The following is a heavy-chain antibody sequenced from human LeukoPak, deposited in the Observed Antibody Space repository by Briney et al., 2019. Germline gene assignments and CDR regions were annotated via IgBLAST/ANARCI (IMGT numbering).Heavy chain of an antibody. CDR3: ARDLLVMGPCPGGFDY. CDR1: GGTFSSYA. Sequence: SVKVSCKASGGTFSSYAISWVRQAPGQGLEWMGRIIPIFGTANYAQKFQGRVTITTDESTSTAYMELSSLRSEDTAVYYCARDLLVMGPCPGGFDYWGQGTLVTVSS. CDR2: IIPIFGTA. J-gene: IGHJ4*02. V-gene: IGHV1-69*05. D-gene: IGHD2-15*01.